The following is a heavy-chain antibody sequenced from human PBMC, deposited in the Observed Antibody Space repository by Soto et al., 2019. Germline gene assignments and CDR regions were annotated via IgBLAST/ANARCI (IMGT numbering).Heavy chain of an antibody. V-gene: IGHV4-30-2*01. D-gene: IGHD4-4*01. CDR3: ARGMTTVTTLDY. CDR2: NYHSGST. CDR1: GGSISSGGYS. Sequence: QLQLQESGSGLVKPSQTLSLTCAVSGGSISSGGYSWSWIRQPPGKGLEWIGYNYHSGSTYYNPSPKSRVTISGDRSKIQFSLELSSVTAAATAVYYCARGMTTVTTLDYWGQGTLVTVSS. J-gene: IGHJ4*02.